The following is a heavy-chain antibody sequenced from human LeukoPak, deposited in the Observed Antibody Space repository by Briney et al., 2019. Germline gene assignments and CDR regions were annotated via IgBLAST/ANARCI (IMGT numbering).Heavy chain of an antibody. CDR1: GYTFTSYY. J-gene: IGHJ4*02. Sequence: ASVKVSCKASGYTFTSYYMHWVRQAPGQGLEWMGLINPTGGSTGYAQKFQGRVTMTRDMSTSTDYMELSSLRAEDMAVYYCARVRSYEGDVTGYFDYWGQGTLVTVSS. CDR3: ARVRSYEGDVTGYFDY. V-gene: IGHV1-46*01. D-gene: IGHD1-26*01. CDR2: INPTGGST.